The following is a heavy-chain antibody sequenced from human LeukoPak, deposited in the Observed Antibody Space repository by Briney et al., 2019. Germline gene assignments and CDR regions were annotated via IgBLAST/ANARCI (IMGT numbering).Heavy chain of an antibody. J-gene: IGHJ4*02. Sequence: GGSLRLSCAASGFTVINYAMNWVRQAPGKGLERVSTIRESSGDTYYEDSVKGRFTIYRDISKNTVYLQMNSLRVEDTAVYFCAKRPISGDDKSFDYWGQGLLVTVSS. D-gene: IGHD2-21*01. CDR3: AKRPISGDDKSFDY. CDR1: GFTVINYA. CDR2: IRESSGDT. V-gene: IGHV3-23*01.